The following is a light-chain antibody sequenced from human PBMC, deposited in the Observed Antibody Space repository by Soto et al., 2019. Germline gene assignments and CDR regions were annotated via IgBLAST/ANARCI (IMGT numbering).Light chain of an antibody. CDR2: DAS. CDR1: ESIATW. Sequence: DVHMTQSPSSLSASVGDRVTITCRASESIATWLAWYQQKPGQAPKLLIYDASRLESGVPSRFSGGGSGTEFTLNISGLQPEDSATYYCHQYNSYFGPGTKLAI. J-gene: IGKJ2*01. CDR3: HQYNSY. V-gene: IGKV1-5*01.